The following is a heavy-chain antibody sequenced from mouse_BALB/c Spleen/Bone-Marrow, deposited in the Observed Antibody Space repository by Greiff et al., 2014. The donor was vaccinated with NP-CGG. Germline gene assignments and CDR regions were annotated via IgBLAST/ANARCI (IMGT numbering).Heavy chain of an antibody. V-gene: IGHV2-9*02. CDR1: GFSLTSYG. Sequence: VQLVESGPGLVAPSQSLSITCTVSGFSLTSYGVQWVRQPPGKGLEWLGVIWAGGSTNYNSALISRLSISKATAKSQIFLKMNSLQTDDTAMYYCARVSSTMITTVFAYWGQGTLVTVSA. CDR3: ARVSSTMITTVFAY. D-gene: IGHD2-4*01. CDR2: IWAGGST. J-gene: IGHJ3*01.